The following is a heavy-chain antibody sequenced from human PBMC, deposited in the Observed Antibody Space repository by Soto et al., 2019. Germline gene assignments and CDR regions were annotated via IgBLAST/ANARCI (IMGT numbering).Heavy chain of an antibody. D-gene: IGHD2-2*01. CDR1: GYTFTSYA. J-gene: IGHJ6*03. V-gene: IGHV1-3*01. CDR2: INAGNGNT. Sequence: GASVKVSCKASGYTFTSYAMHWVRQAPGQRLEWMGWINAGNGNTKYSQKFQGRVTITRDTSASTAYMELSSLRSEDTAVYYCARDGIVVVPAAIGAYYYYYYMDVWGKGTTVTVS. CDR3: ARDGIVVVPAAIGAYYYYYYMDV.